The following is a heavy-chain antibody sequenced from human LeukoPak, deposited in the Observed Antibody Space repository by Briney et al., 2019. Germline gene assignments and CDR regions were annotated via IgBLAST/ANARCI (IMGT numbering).Heavy chain of an antibody. D-gene: IGHD3-16*02. V-gene: IGHV4-4*07. CDR2: IYISGST. J-gene: IGHJ4*02. CDR3: ARAPHNDYVWGSYRYYFDY. CDR1: GGSISSYY. Sequence: SETLSLTCTVSGGSISSYYWSWIRQPAGKGLEWIGRIYISGSTNYNPSLTSRVTMSVDTSKNQFSLKLSSVTAADTAVYYCARAPHNDYVWGSYRYYFDYWGQGTLVTVSS.